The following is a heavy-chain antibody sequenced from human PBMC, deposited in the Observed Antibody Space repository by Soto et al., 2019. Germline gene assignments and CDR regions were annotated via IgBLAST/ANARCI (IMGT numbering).Heavy chain of an antibody. D-gene: IGHD2-2*01. CDR3: AGLSPAYYFDY. J-gene: IGHJ4*02. V-gene: IGHV4-61*08. CDR2: IYYSGST. Sequence: SETLSLTCTVSGGSISSGGYYWSWIRQHPGKGLEWIGYIYYSGSTNYNPSLKSRVTISVDTPKNQFSLKLSSVTAADTAVYYCAGLSPAYYFDYWGQGTLVTVSS. CDR1: GGSISSGGYY.